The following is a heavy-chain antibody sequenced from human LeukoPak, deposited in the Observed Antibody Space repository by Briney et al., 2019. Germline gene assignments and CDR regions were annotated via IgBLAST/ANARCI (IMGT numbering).Heavy chain of an antibody. J-gene: IGHJ3*02. CDR1: GFTFSSYS. V-gene: IGHV3-48*01. CDR3: ARDSIIRGKTGACDI. D-gene: IGHD1-1*01. CDR2: ISTSTTTI. Sequence: GGSLRLSSEASGFTFSSYSMNWVRQAPGKGLEWISYISTSTTTIYYANSVKGRFTISRDNAKKSLYLQMNSLRVEDTGVYYCARDSIIRGKTGACDIWGQGTMVTVSS.